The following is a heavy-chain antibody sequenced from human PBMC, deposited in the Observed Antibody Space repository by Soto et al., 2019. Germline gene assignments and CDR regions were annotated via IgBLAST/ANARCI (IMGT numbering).Heavy chain of an antibody. CDR3: ARGKGMEENYFYYGLDI. D-gene: IGHD1-1*01. V-gene: IGHV1-3*01. Sequence: ASVKVSCRASGYTFRTYGMHWVRQAPGHSLEWMGWLNGGTGQTRYSQRFQDRLIITRDTSASTGYMELSSLRSEDTAVYYCARGKGMEENYFYYGLDISGQGTTVTVSS. CDR1: GYTFRTYG. CDR2: LNGGTGQT. J-gene: IGHJ6*02.